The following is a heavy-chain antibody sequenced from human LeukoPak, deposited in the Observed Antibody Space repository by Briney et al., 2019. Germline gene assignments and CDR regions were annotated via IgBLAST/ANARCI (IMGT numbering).Heavy chain of an antibody. J-gene: IGHJ6*02. CDR2: IYTSGST. Sequence: PSETLSLTCTVSGGSISSYYWSWIRQPAGKGLEWIGGIYTSGSTNYNPSLKSRVTMSVDTSKNQFSLKLSSVTAADTAVYYCAKSYSWGSWRPPPFMDAWGQGTTVTVSS. CDR3: AKSYSWGSWRPPPFMDA. D-gene: IGHD6-13*01. CDR1: GGSISSYY. V-gene: IGHV4-4*07.